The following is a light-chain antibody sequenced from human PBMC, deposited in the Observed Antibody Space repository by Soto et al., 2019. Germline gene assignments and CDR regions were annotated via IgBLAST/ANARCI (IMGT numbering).Light chain of an antibody. V-gene: IGLV2-14*01. J-gene: IGLJ1*01. CDR3: SSYPLSSALYV. Sequence: QSALTQPASVSGSPGQSITISCTGTSSDVGGYNYVSWYQQHPGKAPKLMIYDVSNRPSGVSNRFSGSKSGNTASLTISGFQAEDEADYDCSSYPLSSALYVFGTGTKLTVL. CDR1: SSDVGGYNY. CDR2: DVS.